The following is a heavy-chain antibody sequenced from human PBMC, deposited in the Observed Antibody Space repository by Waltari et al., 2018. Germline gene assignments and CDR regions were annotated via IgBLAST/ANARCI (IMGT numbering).Heavy chain of an antibody. D-gene: IGHD6-13*01. V-gene: IGHV3-53*01. J-gene: IGHJ4*02. CDR3: VTFAVTAPGSLDY. CDR1: GFSVSNKS. CDR2: MFADGRT. Sequence: EVQLVESGGGLIQPGGSLRLSCAASGFSVSNKSTSWVRQAPGKGLEWVSVMFADGRTNYADSVKGRFTISRDNSKNIVGLQMNSLRVEDTAVYYCVTFAVTAPGSLDYWGRGALVTVSS.